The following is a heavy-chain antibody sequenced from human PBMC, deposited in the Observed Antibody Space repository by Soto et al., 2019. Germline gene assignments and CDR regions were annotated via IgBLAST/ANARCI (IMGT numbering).Heavy chain of an antibody. V-gene: IGHV3-43*01. CDR3: AKYWSIDSSGRLFDH. CDR1: GFTFDDYT. D-gene: IGHD3-22*01. J-gene: IGHJ4*02. CDR2: LSWDGGSS. Sequence: EVQLVEAGGVVVQPGGSLRLSCAASGFTFDDYTLHWVRQPPGNSLEWVSLLSWDGGSSDYADSVKGRFTISRDNSKNSLFLQKNSLRPVDTALYYCAKYWSIDSSGRLFDHWGQGTLVTVSS.